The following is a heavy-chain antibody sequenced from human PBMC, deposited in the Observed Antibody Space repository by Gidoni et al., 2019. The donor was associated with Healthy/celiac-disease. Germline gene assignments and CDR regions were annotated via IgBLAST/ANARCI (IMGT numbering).Heavy chain of an antibody. CDR3: ARNAYDSSGYYYSRY. D-gene: IGHD3-22*01. Sequence: QVQLVQSGAEVKKPGASVKVSCKASGYTFTAYYMHWVRQAPGQGLEWMGWINPNSGGTNYAQKFQGRVTMTRDTSISTAYMELSRLRSDDTAVYYCARNAYDSSGYYYSRYWGQGTLVTVSS. J-gene: IGHJ4*02. V-gene: IGHV1-2*02. CDR2: INPNSGGT. CDR1: GYTFTAYY.